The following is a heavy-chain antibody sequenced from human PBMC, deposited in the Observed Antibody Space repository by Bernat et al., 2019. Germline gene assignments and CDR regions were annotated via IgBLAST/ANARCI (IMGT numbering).Heavy chain of an antibody. Sequence: QVQLVQSGAEVKKPGSSVKVSCKASGGTFSSYAISWVRRAPGQGLEWMGGIIPIFGTANYAPKFQGRVTITADESTSTAYMELSSMRSEDTAVYYCARDDYCSGGSCREFDYWGQGTLVTVSS. CDR3: ARDDYCSGGSCREFDY. CDR1: GGTFSSYA. V-gene: IGHV1-69*01. CDR2: IIPIFGTA. J-gene: IGHJ4*02. D-gene: IGHD2-15*01.